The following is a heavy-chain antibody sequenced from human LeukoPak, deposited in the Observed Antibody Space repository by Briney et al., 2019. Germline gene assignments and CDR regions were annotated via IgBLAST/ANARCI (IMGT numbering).Heavy chain of an antibody. Sequence: SETLSLTCAVYGGSFSGYYWSRIRQPPGKGLEWIGEINHSGSTNYNPSLKSRVTISVDTSKNQFSLKLSSVTAADTAVYYCARGLTIFGVVTASDYWGQGTLVTVSS. CDR2: INHSGST. CDR3: ARGLTIFGVVTASDY. D-gene: IGHD3-3*01. CDR1: GGSFSGYY. J-gene: IGHJ4*02. V-gene: IGHV4-34*01.